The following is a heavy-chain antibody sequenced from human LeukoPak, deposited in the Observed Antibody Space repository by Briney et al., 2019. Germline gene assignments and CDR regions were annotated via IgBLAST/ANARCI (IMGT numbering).Heavy chain of an antibody. J-gene: IGHJ6*03. CDR3: ARETAGISYSYYYYMDV. V-gene: IGHV3-48*03. Sequence: GGSLRLSCAASGFTFSSYEMNWVRQAPGKGLEWVSYISSSGSTIYHADSVEGRFTISRDNSKNTLYLQMNSLRPEDTAVYYCARETAGISYSYYYYMDVWGKGTTVTVSS. CDR2: ISSSGSTI. CDR1: GFTFSSYE. D-gene: IGHD2-15*01.